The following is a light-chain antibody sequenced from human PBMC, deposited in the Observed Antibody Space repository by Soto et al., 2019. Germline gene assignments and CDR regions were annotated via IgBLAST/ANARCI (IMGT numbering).Light chain of an antibody. CDR1: QSINAW. V-gene: IGKV1-5*01. J-gene: IGKJ1*01. Sequence: DIQMTQSPSTLSASIGDIVTITFRASQSINAWLALYQQKPGKAPKLLIYDVSTLDSGVPSRFSGSASGTEFTLTISSLESDDFATYYCQQYHRYSTFGQGTKVDIK. CDR3: QQYHRYST. CDR2: DVS.